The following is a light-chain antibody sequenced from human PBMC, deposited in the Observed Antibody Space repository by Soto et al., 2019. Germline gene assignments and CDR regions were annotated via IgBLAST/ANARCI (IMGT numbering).Light chain of an antibody. J-gene: IGKJ3*01. CDR3: QPYVSKST. Sequence: DIVLTQSPGTLSLSPGETATLSCRASQSLAGNYLAWYQQKPGQAPRLLISGASSRAIGIPDRFSGSGSGTDFTLNISGLEPEDFAVYYCQPYVSKSTFGPGTKVDIK. V-gene: IGKV3-20*01. CDR1: QSLAGNY. CDR2: GAS.